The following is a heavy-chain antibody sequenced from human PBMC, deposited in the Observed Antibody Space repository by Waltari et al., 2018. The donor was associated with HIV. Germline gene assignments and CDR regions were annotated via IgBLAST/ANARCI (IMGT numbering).Heavy chain of an antibody. CDR1: GYSISSVYY. V-gene: IGHV4-38-2*02. J-gene: IGHJ4*02. Sequence: QVQLQESGPGLVKPSETLSLTCTVSGYSISSVYYWGWIRQPPGKGLEWIGSDYHSGSTYYNPSLKSRVTISVDTSNNQFSLKRSSVTAADTALYYCARGIDSSGYLKGAYYWGQGTLVTVSS. D-gene: IGHD3-22*01. CDR2: DYHSGST. CDR3: ARGIDSSGYLKGAYY.